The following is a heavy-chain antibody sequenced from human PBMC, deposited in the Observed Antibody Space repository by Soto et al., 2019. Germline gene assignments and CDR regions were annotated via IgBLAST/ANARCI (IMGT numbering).Heavy chain of an antibody. J-gene: IGHJ5*02. Sequence: SETLSLTCTFSCASIRDRGYYWSCIRLHPGEGLEWIGYIFNSGITSYNPSLKSRVTISVDTSKNQFSLKLNSVTAADTSIYYCAREVVLPASVRCLDPWGQGTLVTVS. CDR3: AREVVLPASVRCLDP. V-gene: IGHV4-31*03. CDR2: IFNSGIT. CDR1: CASIRDRGYY. D-gene: IGHD2-2*01.